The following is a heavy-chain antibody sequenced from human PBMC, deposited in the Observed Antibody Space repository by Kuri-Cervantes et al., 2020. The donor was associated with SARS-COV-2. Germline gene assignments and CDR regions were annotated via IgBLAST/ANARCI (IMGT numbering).Heavy chain of an antibody. Sequence: GESLKISCAASGFTFSSYGMHWVRQAPGKGLEWVAVISYDGSNKYYADSVKGRFTISRDNAKNTLYQQMDSLRAEDTAVYYCASGYCSSTSCYPPRGGYYYYYGMDVWGQGTTVTVSS. CDR1: GFTFSSYG. CDR3: ASGYCSSTSCYPPRGGYYYYYGMDV. CDR2: ISYDGSNK. V-gene: IGHV3-30*03. J-gene: IGHJ6*02. D-gene: IGHD2-2*01.